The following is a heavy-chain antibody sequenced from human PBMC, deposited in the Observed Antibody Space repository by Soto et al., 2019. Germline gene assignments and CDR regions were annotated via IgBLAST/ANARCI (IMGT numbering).Heavy chain of an antibody. CDR3: ARVPDR. D-gene: IGHD2-2*01. CDR1: GGYISSGGYS. J-gene: IGHJ5*02. Sequence: PSEPMSLTCSVSGGYISSGGYSRIWIRQPPGKGLEWIGYIYHSGSTYYNPSLKSRVTISVDRSKNQFSLKLSSVTAADTAVYYCARVPDRCGQGTLVTVSS. V-gene: IGHV4-30-2*01. CDR2: IYHSGST.